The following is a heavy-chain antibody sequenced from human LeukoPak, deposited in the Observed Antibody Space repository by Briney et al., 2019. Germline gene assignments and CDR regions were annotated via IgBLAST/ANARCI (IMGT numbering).Heavy chain of an antibody. CDR3: SGRGRSRSPWAY. CDR2: IRPDGSEQ. J-gene: IGHJ4*02. Sequence: PGGSLRLSCAASGFPFSSFWMNWVRQTPGRGLEWLANIRPDGSEQYYVDSVRGRFTISRDNAKNSVYLDMNNLRVDDTGVYYCSGRGRSRSPWAYWGQGTLVSVSS. V-gene: IGHV3-7*01. D-gene: IGHD3-10*01. CDR1: GFPFSSFW.